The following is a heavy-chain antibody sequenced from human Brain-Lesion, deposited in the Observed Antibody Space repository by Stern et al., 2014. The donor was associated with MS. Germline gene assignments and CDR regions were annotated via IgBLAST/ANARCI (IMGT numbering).Heavy chain of an antibody. CDR3: AKGVWGSYLNAFDM. CDR1: GFRFSSYA. J-gene: IGHJ3*02. D-gene: IGHD3-16*02. CDR2: ISAGGGST. Sequence: VQLVESGGGFVQPGGSLRLSCAASGFRFSSYAMSWVRQTPGKGLEWVSGISAGGGSTYYEDSVKGRFTISRDKSKNTLFLQMNSLRAEDTAVYYCAKGVWGSYLNAFDMWGQGTMVTVSS. V-gene: IGHV3-23*04.